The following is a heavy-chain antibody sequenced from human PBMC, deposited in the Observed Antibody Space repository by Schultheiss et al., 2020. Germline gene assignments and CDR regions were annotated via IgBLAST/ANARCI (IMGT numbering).Heavy chain of an antibody. CDR2: IYTSGST. Sequence: SETMSLTCTVSGGSISSSSYYWGWIRQPAGKGLEWIGRIYTSGSTNYNPSLKSRVTMSVDTSKNQFSLKLSSVNAADTAVYYCARPRGIAAAGGSTDAFDIWGRGTMVTVSS. V-gene: IGHV4-61*02. J-gene: IGHJ3*02. CDR1: GGSISSSSYY. CDR3: ARPRGIAAAGGSTDAFDI. D-gene: IGHD6-13*01.